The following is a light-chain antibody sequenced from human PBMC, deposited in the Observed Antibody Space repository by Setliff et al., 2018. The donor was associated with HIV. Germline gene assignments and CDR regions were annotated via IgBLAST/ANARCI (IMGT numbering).Light chain of an antibody. CDR1: SNDVGRYNL. V-gene: IGLV2-23*02. CDR3: CSYAGSSAPVV. J-gene: IGLJ3*02. Sequence: LTQPASVSGSPGQAITISCTGTSNDVGRYNLVSWYQQYPGNAPKVVIYDVTKRPSGVSTRISGSKSGNTASLTISGLQPEDEAYFYCCSYAGSSAPVVFGGGTKVTVL. CDR2: DVT.